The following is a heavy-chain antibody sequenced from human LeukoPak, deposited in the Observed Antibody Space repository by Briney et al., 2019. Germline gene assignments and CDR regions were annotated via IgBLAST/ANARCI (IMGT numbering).Heavy chain of an antibody. V-gene: IGHV3-23*01. D-gene: IGHD6-13*01. CDR3: AKGPKKQMVGSRGYYFDF. Sequence: GGSLRLSCGASGFTFSSYAMSWVRQAPGKGLEWVSGTSDSGGSRHYADSVKGRFTISRDNSKNTLYLQVNSLRAEDTAVYFCAKGPKKQMVGSRGYYFDFWGQGTLVTVSS. CDR1: GFTFSSYA. J-gene: IGHJ4*02. CDR2: TSDSGGSR.